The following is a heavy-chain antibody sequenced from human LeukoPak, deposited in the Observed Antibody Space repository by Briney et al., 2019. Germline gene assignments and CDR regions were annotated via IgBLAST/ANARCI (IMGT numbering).Heavy chain of an antibody. CDR2: INHSGST. Sequence: SETLSLTCAVYGGSFSGYYWGWIRQPPGKGLEWIGEINHSGSTNYNPSFKSRVTISVDTSKNQFSLKLSSVTAADTAVYYCARGRQWELPTPADYWGQGTLVTVSS. D-gene: IGHD1-26*01. V-gene: IGHV4-34*01. CDR1: GGSFSGYY. CDR3: ARGRQWELPTPADY. J-gene: IGHJ4*02.